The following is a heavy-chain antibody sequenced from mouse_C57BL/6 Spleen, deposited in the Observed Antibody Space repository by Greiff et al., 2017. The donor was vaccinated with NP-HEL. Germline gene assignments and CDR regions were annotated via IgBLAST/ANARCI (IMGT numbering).Heavy chain of an antibody. V-gene: IGHV1-72*01. D-gene: IGHD1-1*01. CDR1: GYTFTSYW. CDR2: IDPNSGGT. J-gene: IGHJ1*03. Sequence: QVQLKQPGAELVKPGASVKLSCKASGYTFTSYWMHWVKQRPGRGLEWIGRIDPNSGGTKYNEKFKSKATLTVDKPSSTAYMQLSSLTSEDSAVYYCAREDLLRYQLRGWYFDVWGTGTTVTVSS. CDR3: AREDLLRYQLRGWYFDV.